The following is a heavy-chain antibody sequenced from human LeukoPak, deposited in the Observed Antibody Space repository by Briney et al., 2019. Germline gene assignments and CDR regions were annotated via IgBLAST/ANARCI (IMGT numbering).Heavy chain of an antibody. V-gene: IGHV6-1*01. D-gene: IGHD2-15*01. Sequence: SQTLSLTCAISGDSVSNNIAAWNWIRQSPSRGLEWLGRTYYRSKWYNDYAASVKSRITINPDTSKNQFSLQVNSVTPEDTAVYYCASDEGRTLDGFDIWGQGTMVTVSS. CDR3: ASDEGRTLDGFDI. J-gene: IGHJ3*02. CDR1: GDSVSNNIAA. CDR2: TYYRSKWYN.